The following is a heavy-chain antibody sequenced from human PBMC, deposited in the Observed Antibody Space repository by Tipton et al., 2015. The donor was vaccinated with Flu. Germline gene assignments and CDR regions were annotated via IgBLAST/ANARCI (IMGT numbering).Heavy chain of an antibody. V-gene: IGHV4-61*02. D-gene: IGHD6-19*01. Sequence: TLSLTCTVSGGSISSGSYYWSWIRQSAGKGLEWIGRIYTSGGTNYNPSLNSRVSISLDTSKNQFSLRLTSVTAADTAVYYCARKTLPVAGYFDYWGQGTPVTVSS. CDR2: IYTSGGT. J-gene: IGHJ4*02. CDR1: GGSISSGSYY. CDR3: ARKTLPVAGYFDY.